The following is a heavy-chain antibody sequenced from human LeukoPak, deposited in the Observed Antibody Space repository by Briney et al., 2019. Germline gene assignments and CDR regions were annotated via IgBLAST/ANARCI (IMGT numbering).Heavy chain of an antibody. V-gene: IGHV3-9*01. CDR1: GFTFDDYA. CDR2: ISWNSGSI. D-gene: IGHD3-10*01. J-gene: IGHJ4*02. CDR3: AKGTHYYGSGSYYNY. Sequence: GGSLRLSCAASGFTFDDYAMHWVRQAPGKGLEWVSGISWNSGSIGYADSVKGRFTISRDNAKNSLYLQMNSLRAEDTALYYCAKGTHYYGSGSYYNYWGQGTLVTVSS.